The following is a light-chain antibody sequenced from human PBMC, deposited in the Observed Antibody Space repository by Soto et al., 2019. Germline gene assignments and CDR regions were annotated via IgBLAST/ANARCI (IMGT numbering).Light chain of an antibody. V-gene: IGLV2-11*01. CDR1: SSDVGGYNY. CDR3: CSYAGSYTYV. J-gene: IGLJ1*01. CDR2: DVT. Sequence: QSVLTQPRSVSGSPGQSVTISCTGTSSDVGGYNYVSWYQQHPGKAPKLMIYDVTKRPSGVPDRFSGSKSGNTASLTISGLQAEDEADYYCCSYAGSYTYVVGTGTKVTGL.